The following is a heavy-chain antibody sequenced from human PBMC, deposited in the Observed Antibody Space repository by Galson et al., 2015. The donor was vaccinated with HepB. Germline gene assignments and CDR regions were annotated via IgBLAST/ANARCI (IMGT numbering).Heavy chain of an antibody. D-gene: IGHD6-19*01. CDR1: GFTFDDYA. V-gene: IGHV3-9*01. CDR2: ISWNSGSI. J-gene: IGHJ3*02. CDR3: AKDMSGWESGLSAFDI. Sequence: SLRLSCAASGFTFDDYAMHWVRQAPGKGLEWVSGISWNSGSIGYADSVKGRFTISRDNAKNSLYLQMNSLRAEDTALYYCAKDMSGWESGLSAFDIWGQGTMVTVSS.